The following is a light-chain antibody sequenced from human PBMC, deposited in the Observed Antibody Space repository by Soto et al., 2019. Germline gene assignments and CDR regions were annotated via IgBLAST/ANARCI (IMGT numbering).Light chain of an antibody. CDR3: SSYTSSSTYV. V-gene: IGLV2-14*01. CDR2: DVS. Sequence: QSALTQAASVFGSPGQSITISCTGTSSEVGGYNYVSWYQQHPGKAPKLMIYDVSNRPSGVSNRFSGSKSGNTASLTISGLQAEDGADYYCSSYTSSSTYVFGTGTKVTVL. CDR1: SSEVGGYNY. J-gene: IGLJ1*01.